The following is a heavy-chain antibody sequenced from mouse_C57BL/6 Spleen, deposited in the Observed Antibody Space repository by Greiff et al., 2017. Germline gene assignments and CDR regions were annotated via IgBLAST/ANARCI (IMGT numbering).Heavy chain of an antibody. CDR1: GYTFTSYW. Sequence: VKLKQSGAELAKPGASVKLSCKASGYTFTSYWMHWVKQRPGQGLEWIGYINPSSGYTKYNQKFKDKATLTAAKSSSTAYMQLSSLTYEDSAVYYCATSNYSAWFAYWGQGTLVTVSA. J-gene: IGHJ3*01. CDR2: INPSSGYT. D-gene: IGHD2-5*01. V-gene: IGHV1-7*01. CDR3: ATSNYSAWFAY.